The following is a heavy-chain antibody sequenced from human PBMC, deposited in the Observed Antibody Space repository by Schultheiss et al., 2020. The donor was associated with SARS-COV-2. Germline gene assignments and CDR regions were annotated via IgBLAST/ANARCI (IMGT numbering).Heavy chain of an antibody. CDR1: GGSISSGDYY. Sequence: SQTLSLTCTVSGGSISSGDYYWSWIRQPPGKGLEWIGYIYYSGSTYYNPSLKSRVIISVDTSKNQFSLKLSSVTAADTAVYYCASGWSGYRWLVYWGQGTLVTVSS. CDR3: ASGWSGYRWLVY. J-gene: IGHJ4*02. V-gene: IGHV4-30-4*01. CDR2: IYYSGST. D-gene: IGHD3-3*01.